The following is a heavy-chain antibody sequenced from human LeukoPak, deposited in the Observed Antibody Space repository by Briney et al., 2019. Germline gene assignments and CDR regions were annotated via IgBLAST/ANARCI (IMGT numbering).Heavy chain of an antibody. CDR1: GGSISSYY. CDR2: IYHSGST. D-gene: IGHD6-13*01. Sequence: SETLSLTCTVSGGSISSYYWGWIRQPPGKGLQWIGSIYHSGSTSYNLSLKSRVTISVDTSKNQFSLKLSSVTAADTAFYYCARQYSTNWYDDRGWFDPWGQGTLVTVSS. J-gene: IGHJ5*02. CDR3: ARQYSTNWYDDRGWFDP. V-gene: IGHV4-38-2*02.